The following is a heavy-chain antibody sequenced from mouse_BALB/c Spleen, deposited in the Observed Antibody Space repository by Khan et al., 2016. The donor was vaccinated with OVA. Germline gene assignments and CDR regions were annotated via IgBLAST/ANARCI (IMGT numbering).Heavy chain of an antibody. CDR2: IWAGGST. Sequence: QVQLQQSGPGLVAPSQSLSITCTVSGFSLTSYGIHWVRQPPGKGLEWLGIIWAGGSTNYNSALMSRMSISKDNSRSQVFLKMNSLQTDDTAMYFCARNRESDYFDYWGQGTTLTVSS. J-gene: IGHJ2*01. CDR1: GFSLTSYG. CDR3: ARNRESDYFDY. V-gene: IGHV2-9*02.